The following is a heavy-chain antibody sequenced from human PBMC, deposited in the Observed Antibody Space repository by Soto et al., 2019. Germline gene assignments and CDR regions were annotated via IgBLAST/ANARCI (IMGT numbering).Heavy chain of an antibody. D-gene: IGHD2-21*01. CDR2: INWDNNE. J-gene: IGHJ4*02. CDR3: ARIPHYSDSYYMDY. Sequence: QSGPTLVNPTQALTLTGTFSGFSLSTLGTCVTWIRQPPGKALEWLALINWDNNEYYTTSLKTRLTISRDTSKNQVVLTMTNVDPVDTATYYCARIPHYSDSYYMDYWGQGTLVTSPQ. CDR1: GFSLSTLGTC. V-gene: IGHV2-70*01.